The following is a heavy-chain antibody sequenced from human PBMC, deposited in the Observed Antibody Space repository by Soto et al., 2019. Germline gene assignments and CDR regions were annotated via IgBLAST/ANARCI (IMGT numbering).Heavy chain of an antibody. J-gene: IGHJ5*02. CDR3: ARDRDYIWGRGFDP. CDR1: GGSISSGGYY. V-gene: IGHV4-31*03. Sequence: PSETLSLTCTVSGGSISSGGYYWSWIRQDPGKGLEWIGYIYYSGSTYYNPSLKSRVTISVDTSKNQFSLKLSSVTAADTAVYYCARDRDYIWGRGFDPWGQGTLVTVPS. CDR2: IYYSGST. D-gene: IGHD3-16*01.